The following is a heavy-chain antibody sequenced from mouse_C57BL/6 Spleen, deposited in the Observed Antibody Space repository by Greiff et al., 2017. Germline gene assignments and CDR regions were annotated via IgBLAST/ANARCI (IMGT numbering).Heavy chain of an antibody. J-gene: IGHJ4*01. CDR3: ARGSVITTVVGRDYAMDY. Sequence: VHVKQSGPELVKPGASVKISCKASGYSFTDYNMNWVKQSNGKSLEWIGVINPNYGTTSYNQKFKGKATLTVDQSSSTAYMQLNSLTSEDSAVYYCARGSVITTVVGRDYAMDYWGQGTSVTVSS. CDR1: GYSFTDYN. CDR2: INPNYGTT. V-gene: IGHV1-39*01. D-gene: IGHD1-1*01.